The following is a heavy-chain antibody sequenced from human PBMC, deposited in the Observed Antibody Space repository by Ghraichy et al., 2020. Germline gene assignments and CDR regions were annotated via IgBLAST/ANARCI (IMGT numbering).Heavy chain of an antibody. CDR1: GLSFTDAW. Sequence: GGSLRLSCVVSGLSFTDAWINWVRLAPGKGLEWVGRIKGKSAGGTTDLPAPLKGRFSISRDDSKNTVYLQMNSPQTEDTAVYYCTTDMAWTGGDYWGRGTLVTVSS. CDR2: IKGKSAGGTT. D-gene: IGHD1-1*01. V-gene: IGHV3-15*01. J-gene: IGHJ4*02. CDR3: TTDMAWTGGDY.